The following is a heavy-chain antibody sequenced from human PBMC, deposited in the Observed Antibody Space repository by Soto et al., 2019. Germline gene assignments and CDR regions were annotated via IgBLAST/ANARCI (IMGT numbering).Heavy chain of an antibody. D-gene: IGHD3-22*01. CDR2: IIPIFGTA. J-gene: IGHJ2*01. CDR1: GGTFSSYA. Sequence: SVKVSCKASGGTFSSYAISWVRQAPGQGLEWMGGIIPIFGTANYAQKFQGRVTITADESTSTAYMELSSLRSEDTAVYYCARDEVPYYYDSSGSGYFDLWGRGTLVTVSS. V-gene: IGHV1-69*13. CDR3: ARDEVPYYYDSSGSGYFDL.